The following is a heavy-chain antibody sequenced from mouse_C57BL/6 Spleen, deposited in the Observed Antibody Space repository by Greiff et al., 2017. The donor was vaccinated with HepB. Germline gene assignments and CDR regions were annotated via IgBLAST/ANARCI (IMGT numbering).Heavy chain of an antibody. Sequence: QVQLQQSGPELVKPGASVKLSCKASGYTFTSYDINWVKQRPGQGLEWIGWIYPRDGSTKYNEKFKGKATLTVDTSSSTAYMELHSLTSEDSAVYFCARYYGSSYEYFDVWGTGTTVTVSS. CDR3: ARYYGSSYEYFDV. CDR1: GYTFTSYD. J-gene: IGHJ1*03. V-gene: IGHV1-85*01. D-gene: IGHD1-1*01. CDR2: IYPRDGST.